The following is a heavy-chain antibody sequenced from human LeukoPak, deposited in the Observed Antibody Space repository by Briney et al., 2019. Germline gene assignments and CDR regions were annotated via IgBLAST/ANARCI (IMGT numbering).Heavy chain of an antibody. CDR1: GFTFSSYS. D-gene: IGHD6-13*01. CDR3: ARCPLFIAAAGGGNDY. J-gene: IGHJ4*02. V-gene: IGHV3-48*01. CDR2: ISSSSSTI. Sequence: PGGSLRLSCAASGFTFSSYSMNWVRQAPGKGLEWVSYISSSSSTIYYADSVKGRFTISRDNAKNSLYLQMNSLRAEDTAVYYCARCPLFIAAAGGGNDYWGQGTLVTVSS.